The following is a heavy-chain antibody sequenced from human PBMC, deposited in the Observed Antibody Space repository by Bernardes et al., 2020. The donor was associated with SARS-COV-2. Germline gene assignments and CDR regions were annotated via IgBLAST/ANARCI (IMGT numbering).Heavy chain of an antibody. Sequence: ASVKVSCMASGYTFTGYYMHWVRQAPGQGLEWMGWINPNSGGTNYAQKFQGRVTMTRDTSISTAYMELSRLRSDDTAVYYCARDQMGYYGSGSYGYWGQGTLVTVSS. CDR2: INPNSGGT. CDR1: GYTFTGYY. D-gene: IGHD3-10*01. CDR3: ARDQMGYYGSGSYGY. J-gene: IGHJ4*02. V-gene: IGHV1-2*02.